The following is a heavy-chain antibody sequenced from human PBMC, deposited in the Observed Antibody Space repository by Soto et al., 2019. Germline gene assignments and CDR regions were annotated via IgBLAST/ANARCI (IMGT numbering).Heavy chain of an antibody. J-gene: IGHJ4*02. D-gene: IGHD3-10*01. V-gene: IGHV1-69*02. CDR2: INPILSMS. CDR3: ASSYGSGYRAFDY. CDR1: GDTFIFYS. Sequence: QVQLVQSGAEVKKPGSSVRVSCKASGDTFIFYSINWVRQAPGLGLEWMGRINPILSMSNYAQRFQGRVTMTADKSTSTAYMELSSLRSEDTAMYYCASSYGSGYRAFDYWGQGALVTVS.